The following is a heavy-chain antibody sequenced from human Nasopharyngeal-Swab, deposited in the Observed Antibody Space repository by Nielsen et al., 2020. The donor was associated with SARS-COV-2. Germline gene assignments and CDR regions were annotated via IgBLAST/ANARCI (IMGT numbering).Heavy chain of an antibody. CDR2: IKQDGSEK. V-gene: IGHV3-7*01. Sequence: GGSLRLSCAASGFTFSSYWMSWVRQAPGKGLEWVANIKQDGSEKYYVDSVKGRFTISRDNAKNSLYLQMNSLRAEDTAVYYCARHYDSSGYYLTYFDYWGQGTLVTVSS. D-gene: IGHD3-22*01. CDR1: GFTFSSYW. CDR3: ARHYDSSGYYLTYFDY. J-gene: IGHJ4*02.